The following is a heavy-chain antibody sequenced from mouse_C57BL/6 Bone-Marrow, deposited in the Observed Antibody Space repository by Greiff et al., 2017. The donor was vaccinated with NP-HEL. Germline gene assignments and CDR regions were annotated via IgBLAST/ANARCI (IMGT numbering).Heavy chain of an antibody. J-gene: IGHJ4*01. Sequence: VQLQQPGAELVKPGASVKLSCKASGYTFTSYWMHWVKQRPGQGLEWIGMIHPNSGSTNYNEKFKSKATLTVDRSSSTAYMQLSSLTSEDSAVYYGARLRIYYYGRGYAMDYWGQGTSVTVSS. CDR3: ARLRIYYYGRGYAMDY. CDR2: IHPNSGST. CDR1: GYTFTSYW. V-gene: IGHV1-64*01. D-gene: IGHD1-1*01.